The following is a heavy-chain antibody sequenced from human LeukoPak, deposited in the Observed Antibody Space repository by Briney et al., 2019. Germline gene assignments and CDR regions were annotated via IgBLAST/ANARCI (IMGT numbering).Heavy chain of an antibody. V-gene: IGHV5-51*01. Sequence: GESLKISCKGSGYSFSSYWIGWVRQMPRKGLEWMGIIYPGDSDIRYSPSFQGQVTISADESITTAYLQWSSLKASDTAMYYCARWRKGASGSFMFDYWGQGTLVTVSS. CDR1: GYSFSSYW. D-gene: IGHD3-10*01. J-gene: IGHJ4*02. CDR2: IYPGDSDI. CDR3: ARWRKGASGSFMFDY.